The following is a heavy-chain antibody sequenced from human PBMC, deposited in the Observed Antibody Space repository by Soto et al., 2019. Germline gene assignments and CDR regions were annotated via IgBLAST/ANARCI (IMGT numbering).Heavy chain of an antibody. Sequence: PGGSLRLSGATSGLSCGGYAMSWVRQAPGKGLDWVSSISGSGATTYYTNSVKGWFTISRDNSKNTVYLQMNSLRAEDTAVYYCAKGSRGYTGYVFDYWGQGALVTVSS. CDR2: ISGSGATT. V-gene: IGHV3-23*01. D-gene: IGHD5-12*01. J-gene: IGHJ4*02. CDR3: AKGSRGYTGYVFDY. CDR1: GLSCGGYA.